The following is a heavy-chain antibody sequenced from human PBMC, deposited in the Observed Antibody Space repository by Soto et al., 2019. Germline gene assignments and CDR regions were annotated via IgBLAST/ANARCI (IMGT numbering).Heavy chain of an antibody. V-gene: IGHV4-30-4*01. CDR3: ARVPSGDKVDY. CDR1: GGSINTVNYF. Sequence: QVHLQESGPGLVKPSQTLSLTCSDSGGSINTVNYFWSWFRKSPDKGLEWIGHIYNGETTYKNPSITSRVTMSVDTSNNQFSLKLSSVSDADTAVYYWARVPSGDKVDYWGQGTLVTVSS. D-gene: IGHD7-27*01. J-gene: IGHJ4*02. CDR2: IYNGETT.